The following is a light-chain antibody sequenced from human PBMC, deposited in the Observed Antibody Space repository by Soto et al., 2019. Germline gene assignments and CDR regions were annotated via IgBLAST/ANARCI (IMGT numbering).Light chain of an antibody. Sequence: DIVLTQSPGTLSLSPRERATLSCRASQSVNSSYLAWYQQKPGQAPRLLIYGASSRATGIPDRFSGSGSGTDFTLTISRLEPEDFAVYYCQQYGRSPPMYTFGQGTKLEIK. CDR3: QQYGRSPPMYT. V-gene: IGKV3-20*01. CDR1: QSVNSSY. CDR2: GAS. J-gene: IGKJ2*01.